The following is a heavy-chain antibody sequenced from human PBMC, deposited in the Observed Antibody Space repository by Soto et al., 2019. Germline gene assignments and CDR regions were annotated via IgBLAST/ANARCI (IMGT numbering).Heavy chain of an antibody. CDR2: ISGSGGST. V-gene: IGHV3-23*01. J-gene: IGHJ6*03. CDR3: AKALEAQNPYYYYYYMDV. CDR1: GFTFSSYA. Sequence: GGSLRLSCAASGFTFSSYAMSWVRQAPGKGLEWVSAISGSGGSTYYADSVKGRFTISRDNSKNTLYLQMNSLRAEDTAVYYCAKALEAQNPYYYYYYMDVWGKGTTVTVSS.